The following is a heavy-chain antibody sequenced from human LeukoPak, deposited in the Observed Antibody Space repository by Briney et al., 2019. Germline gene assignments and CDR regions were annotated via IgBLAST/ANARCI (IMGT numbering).Heavy chain of an antibody. Sequence: GSLRLSCEASGFTFSNYGMSWVRQAPGKGLEWVSAITASSSSTHDADSVKGRFTISRDNSKNTLYLQMNSLRAEDTAVYYCAKDGQFSNGWYEDYWGQGTLVTVSS. D-gene: IGHD6-19*01. CDR3: AKDGQFSNGWYEDY. J-gene: IGHJ4*02. CDR2: ITASSSST. V-gene: IGHV3-23*01. CDR1: GFTFSNYG.